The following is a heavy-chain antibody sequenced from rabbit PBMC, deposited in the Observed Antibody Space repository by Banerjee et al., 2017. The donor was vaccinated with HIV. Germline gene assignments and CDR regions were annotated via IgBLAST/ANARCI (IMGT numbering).Heavy chain of an antibody. CDR1: GLDFSSNYW. D-gene: IGHD4-1*01. J-gene: IGHJ4*01. CDR2: INAGSSGST. V-gene: IGHV1S40*01. Sequence: QSLEESGGDLVKPGGSLTLTCTASGLDFSSNYWICWVRQAPGKGLEWIGCINAGSSGSTYYASWAKGRFTISKTSSTTVTLQMTSLTAADTATYFCARDLAGVIGWNFNLWGPGTLVTVS. CDR3: ARDLAGVIGWNFNL.